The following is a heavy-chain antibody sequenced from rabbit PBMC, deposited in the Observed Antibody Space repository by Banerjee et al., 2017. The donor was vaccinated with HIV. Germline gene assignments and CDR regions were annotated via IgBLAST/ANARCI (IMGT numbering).Heavy chain of an antibody. V-gene: IGHV1S45*01. J-gene: IGHJ6*01. CDR1: GVSLNDKDV. CDR3: ARDTGSSFSSYGMDL. Sequence: EQLEESGGGLVKPEGSLTLTCKASGVSLNDKDVMCWVRQAPGKGLEWIACINMFIGKSVYASWAKGRFIMSRPSSTTVTLQMTSLTVADTATYFCARDTGSSFSSYGMDLWGPGTLVTVS. D-gene: IGHD8-1*01. CDR2: INMFIGKS.